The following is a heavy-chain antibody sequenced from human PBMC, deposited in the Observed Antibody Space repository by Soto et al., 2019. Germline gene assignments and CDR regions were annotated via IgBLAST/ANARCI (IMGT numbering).Heavy chain of an antibody. J-gene: IGHJ4*02. Sequence: ASVKVSCKASGYTFTGYYMHWVRQAPGQGLEWMGWINPNSGGTNYAQKFQGWVTKTRDTSISTAYMELSRLRSDDTAVYYCAREDSTIFGVVIDYWGQGTLVTVSS. CDR2: INPNSGGT. CDR1: GYTFTGYY. CDR3: AREDSTIFGVVIDY. V-gene: IGHV1-2*04. D-gene: IGHD3-3*01.